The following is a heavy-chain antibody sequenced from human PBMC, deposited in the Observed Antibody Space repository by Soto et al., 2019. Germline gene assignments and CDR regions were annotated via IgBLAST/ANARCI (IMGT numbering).Heavy chain of an antibody. J-gene: IGHJ4*02. CDR2: IKQDGSEK. CDR1: GFTFGSYW. V-gene: IGHV3-7*05. CDR3: VRTCDDY. Sequence: EVQLVESGGGLVQPGGSLTLSCAASGFTFGSYWMGWVRQAPGKGLEWVATIKQDGSEKYYMDSVKGRFTISRDNAKKSLYLQMNSLRADDQALYYCVRTCDDYWGQGTLVTVSS.